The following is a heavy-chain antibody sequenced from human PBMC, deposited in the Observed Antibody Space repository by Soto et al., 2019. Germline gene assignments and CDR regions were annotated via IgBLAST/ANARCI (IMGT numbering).Heavy chain of an antibody. V-gene: IGHV3-74*01. Sequence: GGSLRLSCAASGFTFSGYSMHWVRQAPGKGLVWVSHIKRDGSITGYADSVKGRFTISRDNTKNTLYLQMNSLRVEDTAVYYCARGGNILSNWFDPWGQGTQGTVSP. CDR1: GFTFSGYS. D-gene: IGHD3-16*01. CDR3: ARGGNILSNWFDP. CDR2: IKRDGSIT. J-gene: IGHJ5*02.